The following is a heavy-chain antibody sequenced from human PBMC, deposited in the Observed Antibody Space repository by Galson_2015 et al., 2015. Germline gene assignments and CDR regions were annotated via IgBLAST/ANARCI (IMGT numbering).Heavy chain of an antibody. CDR2: INPHNGDT. V-gene: IGHV1-18*01. CDR1: GYIFSSYG. Sequence: SVKVSCKASGYIFSSYGIGWVRQAPGQGLEWMGWINPHNGDTNYAQKFQGRVTMTTGTSMSSSYMELRSLTSDDTAVYYCARLWPQLFGVVKIFDIRGQGTLVTVSA. CDR3: ARLWPQLFGVVKIFDI. D-gene: IGHD3-3*01. J-gene: IGHJ4*02.